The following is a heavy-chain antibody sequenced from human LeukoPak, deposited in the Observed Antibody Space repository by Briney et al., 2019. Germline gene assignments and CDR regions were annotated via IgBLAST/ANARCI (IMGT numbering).Heavy chain of an antibody. J-gene: IGHJ4*02. CDR1: GGSISSGHYY. D-gene: IGHD3-10*01. CDR3: AGGYYYGSGSILFDY. CDR2: IFYSGTT. V-gene: IGHV4-31*03. Sequence: PSETLSLTCTVSGGSISSGHYYWIWIPQPPGKGLKGIGYIFYSGTTYYNPSPTSRVTMSVDTSKNQFSLQLSSLTAADTAVYYWAGGYYYGSGSILFDYWGQGTLVPVSS.